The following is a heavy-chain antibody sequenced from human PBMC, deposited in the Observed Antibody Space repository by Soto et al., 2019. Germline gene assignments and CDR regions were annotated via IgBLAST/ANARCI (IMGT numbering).Heavy chain of an antibody. V-gene: IGHV3-30-3*01. J-gene: IGHJ4*02. Sequence: GSLRLSCAASGFTFSSYAMHWVRQAPGKGLEWVAVISYDGSNKYYADSVKGRFTISRDNSKNTLYLQMNSLRAEDTAVYYCARGGGVLWGHYYFDYWGQGTLVTVSS. CDR3: ARGGGVLWGHYYFDY. CDR2: ISYDGSNK. D-gene: IGHD3-16*01. CDR1: GFTFSSYA.